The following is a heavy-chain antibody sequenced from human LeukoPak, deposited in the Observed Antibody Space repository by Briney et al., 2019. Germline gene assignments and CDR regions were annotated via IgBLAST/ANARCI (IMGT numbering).Heavy chain of an antibody. CDR1: GYSFNTYW. J-gene: IGHJ6*02. V-gene: IGHV5-51*01. D-gene: IGHD6-19*01. CDR2: IYPGDSDT. Sequence: GESLKISRKSFGYSFNTYWIGWVRQMPGKGLEWMGIIYPGDSDTRYSPSFQGQIPISPDKSISTAYLQWSSLKASDTAMYYRARHRGIAVAGTELYYYYGMDVWGQGTTVTVSS. CDR3: ARHRGIAVAGTELYYYYGMDV.